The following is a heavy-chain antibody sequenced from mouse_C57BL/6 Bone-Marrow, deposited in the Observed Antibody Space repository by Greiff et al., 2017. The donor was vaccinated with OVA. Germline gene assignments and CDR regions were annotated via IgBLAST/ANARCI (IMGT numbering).Heavy chain of an antibody. D-gene: IGHD1-1*01. J-gene: IGHJ4*01. CDR1: GYTFTSYW. CDR2: IDPSDSDT. Sequence: QVQLQQPGAELVKPGASVKLSCKASGYTFTSYWMHWVKQRPGRGLEWIGRIDPSDSDTNYNQKFKGKATLTVDKSSSTAYMQLSSLTSEDSAVYYCAIAYYGSSYAMDYWGQGTSVTVSS. CDR3: AIAYYGSSYAMDY. V-gene: IGHV1-74*01.